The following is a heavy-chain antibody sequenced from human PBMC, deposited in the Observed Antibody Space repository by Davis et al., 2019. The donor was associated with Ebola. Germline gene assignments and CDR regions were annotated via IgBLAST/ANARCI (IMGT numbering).Heavy chain of an antibody. J-gene: IGHJ6*02. CDR3: ARCGATPYGMDV. CDR1: GFTFSSYG. CDR2: IWYDGSNK. D-gene: IGHD5-12*01. Sequence: GGSLRLSCAASGFTFSSYGMHWVRQAPGKGLEWVAVIWYDGSNKYYADSVKGRFTISRDNSKNTLYLQMNSLRAEDTAVYYCARCGATPYGMDVWGQGTTVTVSS. V-gene: IGHV3-33*01.